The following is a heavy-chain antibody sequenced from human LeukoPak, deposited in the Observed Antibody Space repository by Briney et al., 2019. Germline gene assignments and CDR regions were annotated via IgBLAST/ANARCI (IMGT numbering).Heavy chain of an antibody. CDR3: AREGAPQLSSYFDH. CDR2: INPNTSGT. D-gene: IGHD1-1*01. Sequence: ASVKVSCKASGYTFTAYYIHWVRQAPGQGLEWMGWINPNTSGTNFAQRFQGRVTMTRDTSINTAYMELSSLRSDDTAMYYCAREGAPQLSSYFDHWGQGTLVTVSS. CDR1: GYTFTAYY. J-gene: IGHJ4*02. V-gene: IGHV1-2*02.